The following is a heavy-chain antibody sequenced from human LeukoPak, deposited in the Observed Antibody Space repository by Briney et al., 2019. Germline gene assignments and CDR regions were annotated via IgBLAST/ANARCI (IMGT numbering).Heavy chain of an antibody. V-gene: IGHV1-2*04. CDR1: GYTFTGYY. CDR3: ARERDYGGKTFDY. D-gene: IGHD4-23*01. CDR2: IDPNSGGT. Sequence: ASVNVSCKASGYTFTGYYMHWVRQAPGQGLEWMGWIDPNSGGTNYAQKFQGWVTMTRDTSISTAYMELSRLRSDDTAVYYCARERDYGGKTFDYWGQGTLVTVSS. J-gene: IGHJ4*02.